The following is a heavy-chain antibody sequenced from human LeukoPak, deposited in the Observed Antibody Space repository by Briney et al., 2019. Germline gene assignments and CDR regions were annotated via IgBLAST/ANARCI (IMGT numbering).Heavy chain of an antibody. V-gene: IGHV1-8*03. Sequence: SVTVSCKASGCSFTSYDINWVRQATGQGLEWMGWMNPNSCNTGYAQKFQGRVTITRNTSISTAYMELSSLRSEDTAVYYCARGVNTYLWFGADYMDVWGKGSTVTVSS. CDR2: MNPNSCNT. D-gene: IGHD3-10*01. J-gene: IGHJ6*03. CDR3: ARGVNTYLWFGADYMDV. CDR1: GCSFTSYD.